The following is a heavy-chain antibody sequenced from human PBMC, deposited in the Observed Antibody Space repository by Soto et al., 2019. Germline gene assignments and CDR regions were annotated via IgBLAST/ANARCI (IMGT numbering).Heavy chain of an antibody. J-gene: IGHJ4*02. D-gene: IGHD6-19*01. CDR3: ARAGGWYDFWSF. V-gene: IGHV4-61*01. Sequence: QVQLQESGPGLVKPSETLSLTCTVSGGSVSSGSYYWSWIRQPPGKGLEWIGYIDYSGSTNYNPSLKSRVTISVDTSKHQFSLKLSSVTAADTAVYYCARAGGWYDFWSFWGQGTLVTVSS. CDR2: IDYSGST. CDR1: GGSVSSGSYY.